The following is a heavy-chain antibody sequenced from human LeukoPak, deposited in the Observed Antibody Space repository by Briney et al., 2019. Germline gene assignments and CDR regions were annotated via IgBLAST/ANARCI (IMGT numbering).Heavy chain of an antibody. CDR1: GFTFSDYF. CDR3: TTGRLYDSSGYPGRNAFDI. V-gene: IGHV3-11*01. CDR2: ISRSTNTI. Sequence: GGSLRLSCAASGFTFSDYFMSWIRQAPGKGLEWVSYISRSTNTIYYADSVKGRFTISRDNAKNSLYLQMNSLRAEDTAVYYCTTGRLYDSSGYPGRNAFDIWGQGTMVTVSS. D-gene: IGHD3-22*01. J-gene: IGHJ3*02.